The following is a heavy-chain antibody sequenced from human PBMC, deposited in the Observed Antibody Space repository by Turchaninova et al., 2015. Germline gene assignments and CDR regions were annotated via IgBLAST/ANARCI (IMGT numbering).Heavy chain of an antibody. CDR2: IFPGDSDT. CDR3: ASLTYSGKEFDY. V-gene: IGHV5-51*03. J-gene: IGHJ4*02. CDR1: GYDIAGYW. Sequence: GESLKISCTRSGYDIAGYWIVWVRQMPGKALEWMGIIFPGDSDTRYSPSFQGQVTISVDKSTSNVYLQWSSLKASDTAMYYCASLTYSGKEFDYWGQGTPVTVSS. D-gene: IGHD4-23*01.